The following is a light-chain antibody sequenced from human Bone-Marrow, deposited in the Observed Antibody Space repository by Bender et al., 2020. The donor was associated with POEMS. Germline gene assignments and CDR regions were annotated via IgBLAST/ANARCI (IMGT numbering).Light chain of an antibody. Sequence: QSVLTQPPSASGTPGQRVTISCSGGSSNIGAHAVNWYQHLPGTAPKLLIYSSHRRPSEVPDRFSGSSSGADRYLLISNLQSDDEADYYCQNWATGEEFGGGTRLTVL. CDR1: SSNIGAHA. CDR2: SSH. CDR3: QNWATGEE. V-gene: IGLV1-44*01. J-gene: IGLJ2*01.